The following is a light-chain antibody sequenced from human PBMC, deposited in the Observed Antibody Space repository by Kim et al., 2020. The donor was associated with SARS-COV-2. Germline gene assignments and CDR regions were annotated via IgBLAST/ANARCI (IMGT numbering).Light chain of an antibody. V-gene: IGKV1-5*01. CDR1: HSINML. CDR2: NAN. CDR3: QQFSSHSRT. J-gene: IGKJ2*01. Sequence: CVSVGYRPHISCRASHSINMLLSWYQQKRERAHSLLIFNANSLECGVPSSLSDSGSGTEFTLAISSLELDVFATYYCQQFSSHSRTFGEGTKLE.